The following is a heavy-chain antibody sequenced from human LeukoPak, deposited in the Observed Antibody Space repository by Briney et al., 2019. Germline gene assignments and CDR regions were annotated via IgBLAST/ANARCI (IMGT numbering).Heavy chain of an antibody. Sequence: SETLSLTCAVYGGSFSGYYWSWIRQPPGKGLEWIGEINHSGSTNYNPSLKSRVTISVDTSKNRFSLKLSSVTAADTAVYYCARGVVVLGYWGQGTLVTVSS. D-gene: IGHD3-22*01. CDR1: GGSFSGYY. J-gene: IGHJ4*02. CDR3: ARGVVVLGY. CDR2: INHSGST. V-gene: IGHV4-34*01.